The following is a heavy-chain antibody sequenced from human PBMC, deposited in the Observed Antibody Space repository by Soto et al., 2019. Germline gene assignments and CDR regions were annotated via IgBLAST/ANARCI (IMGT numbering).Heavy chain of an antibody. D-gene: IGHD6-13*01. J-gene: IGHJ4*02. CDR1: GGSFSGYY. CDR2: INHSGST. Sequence: PSETLSLTCAVYGGSFSGYYWSWIRQPPGKWLEWFGEINHSGSTNYNPSLKSRVTISVDTSKNQFSLKLSSVTAADTAVYYCARGGLDSSSWYGDYWGQGTLVNVSS. V-gene: IGHV4-34*01. CDR3: ARGGLDSSSWYGDY.